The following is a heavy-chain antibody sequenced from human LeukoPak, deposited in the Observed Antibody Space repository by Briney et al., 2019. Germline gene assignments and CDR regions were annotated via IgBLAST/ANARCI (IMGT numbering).Heavy chain of an antibody. J-gene: IGHJ6*03. CDR1: GFTFISYS. CDR3: AREGSANYYYYMDV. CDR2: ISSSSSYI. Sequence: GGSLRLSCAASGFTFISYSMNWVRQAPGKGLEWVSSISSSSSYIYYADSVKGRFTISRDNAKNSLYLQMNSLRAEDTALYYCAREGSANYYYYMDVWGKGTTVTVSS. V-gene: IGHV3-21*04.